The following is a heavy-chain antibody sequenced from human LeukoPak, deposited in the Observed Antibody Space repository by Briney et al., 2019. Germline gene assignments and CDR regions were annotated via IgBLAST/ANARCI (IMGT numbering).Heavy chain of an antibody. D-gene: IGHD3-10*01. CDR3: ARGGGSGSYYKRELDY. CDR1: GITFSNSW. CDR2: IREDGSEK. V-gene: IGHV3-7*01. Sequence: GGSLRLSCAASGITFSNSWMCWVRQAPGKGLEWVANIREDGSEKYYVNSVKGRFTISRDNAKNSLYLQMNSLRAEDTAVYYCARGGGSGSYYKRELDYWGQGTLVTVSS. J-gene: IGHJ4*02.